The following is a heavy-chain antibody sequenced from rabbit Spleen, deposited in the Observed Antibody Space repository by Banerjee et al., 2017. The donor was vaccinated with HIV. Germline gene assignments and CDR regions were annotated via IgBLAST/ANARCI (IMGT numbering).Heavy chain of an antibody. CDR2: ISTGDDDS. J-gene: IGHJ4*01. CDR3: ARDTGEGGDGYLNL. CDR1: GFSFSSSYW. V-gene: IGHV1S45*01. D-gene: IGHD5-1*01. Sequence: QEQLVESGGDLVQPGASLTLTCTASGFSFSSSYWMCWVRQAPGKGLELIACISTGDDDSYYASWAKGRFTCSKTSSTTVTLQMTSLTAADTATYFCARDTGEGGDGYLNLWAQAPSSPS.